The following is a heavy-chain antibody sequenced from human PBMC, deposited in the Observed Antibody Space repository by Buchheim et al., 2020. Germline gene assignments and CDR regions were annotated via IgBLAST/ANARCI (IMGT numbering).Heavy chain of an antibody. Sequence: QVQLVESGGGLVKPGGSLRLSCAASGFNSSDYYMSWVRQAPGKGLEWVAVISYDGSNKYYADSVKGRFTISRDNSKNTLYLQMNSLRAEDTAVYYCAKDTAVAGWDYWGQGTL. J-gene: IGHJ4*02. D-gene: IGHD6-19*01. CDR1: GFNSSDYY. V-gene: IGHV3-30*18. CDR3: AKDTAVAGWDY. CDR2: ISYDGSNK.